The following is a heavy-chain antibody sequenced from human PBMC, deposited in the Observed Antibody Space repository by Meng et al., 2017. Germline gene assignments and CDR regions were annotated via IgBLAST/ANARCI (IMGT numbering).Heavy chain of an antibody. V-gene: IGHV1-69*01. J-gene: IGHJ4*02. Sequence: VQLVQSGSDVQKPRSWNKLSSNAAGGGFDCYAICCGLRAPRQGLEGMGGILPIFGTINYAQKFQGRVTITADASTSTVHLELSSLRSEDTAVYYCARVKVYYRWLQLDYWGQGTLVTVSS. D-gene: IGHD5-24*01. CDR3: ARVKVYYRWLQLDY. CDR2: ILPIFGTI. CDR1: GGGFDCYA.